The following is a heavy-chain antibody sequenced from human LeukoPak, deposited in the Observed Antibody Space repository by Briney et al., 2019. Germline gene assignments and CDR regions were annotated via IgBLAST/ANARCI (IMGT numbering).Heavy chain of an antibody. CDR2: ISSRSRHI. V-gene: IGHV3-21*06. J-gene: IGHJ4*02. CDR1: GFTFRSYS. Sequence: GGPLRLSCAASGFTFRSYSMNWVRQAPGKGLEWVSSISSRSRHIYYAGSVKGRFTISRDDAGNLLSLQMNSLRAEDTAVYYCVRDLDTITTAFLVYWGQGTQVTVSS. D-gene: IGHD4-11*01. CDR3: VRDLDTITTAFLVY.